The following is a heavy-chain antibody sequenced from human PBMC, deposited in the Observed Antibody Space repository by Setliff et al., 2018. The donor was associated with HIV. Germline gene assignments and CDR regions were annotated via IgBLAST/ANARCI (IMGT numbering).Heavy chain of an antibody. Sequence: GGSLRLSCAASGFTFSSYWMHWVRQAPGKGLVWVSRINSDGTSTSYADSVKGRFTISRDNAKNTLFLQMNSLRAEDTAVYYCARAGVVGSTSDYYYYMDVWGKGTTVTVSS. CDR1: GFTFSSYW. CDR2: INSDGTST. D-gene: IGHD1-26*01. J-gene: IGHJ6*03. CDR3: ARAGVVGSTSDYYYYMDV. V-gene: IGHV3-74*01.